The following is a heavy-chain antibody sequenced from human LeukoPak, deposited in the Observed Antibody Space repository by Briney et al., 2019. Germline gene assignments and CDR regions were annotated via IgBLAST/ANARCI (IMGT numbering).Heavy chain of an antibody. CDR2: ISSSGSTI. V-gene: IGHV3-48*03. CDR3: ARDCSGGSCYYGTDAFDI. CDR1: GFTFSSYE. J-gene: IGHJ3*02. D-gene: IGHD2-15*01. Sequence: PGGSLRLSCAASGFTFSSYEMNWVRQAPGEGLEWVSYISSSGSTIYYADSVKGRFTISRDNAKNSLYLQMNSLRAEDTAVYYCARDCSGGSCYYGTDAFDIWGQGTMVTVSS.